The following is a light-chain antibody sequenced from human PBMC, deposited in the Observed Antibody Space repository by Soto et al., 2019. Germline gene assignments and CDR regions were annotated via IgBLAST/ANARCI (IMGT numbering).Light chain of an antibody. CDR2: GAS. Sequence: EIVLTQSPGTLSLSPGERATLSCRASQTVSTNYLAWYQQKPGQAPRLLIYGASKTATGIADRFSGSGSGTDFTLIISKLEPEDFAVYCCQQYGSSPRTFGQGTKVEIK. V-gene: IGKV3-20*01. CDR1: QTVSTNY. J-gene: IGKJ1*01. CDR3: QQYGSSPRT.